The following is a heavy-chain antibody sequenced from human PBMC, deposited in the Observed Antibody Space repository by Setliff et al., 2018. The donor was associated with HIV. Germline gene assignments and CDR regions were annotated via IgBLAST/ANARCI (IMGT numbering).Heavy chain of an antibody. D-gene: IGHD3-10*01. V-gene: IGHV3-7*01. J-gene: IGHJ4*02. CDR2: LTPDGGQV. CDR3: VRDLAREIAH. CDR1: GFTFSFDW. Sequence: SLRLSCAASGFTFSFDWMSWVRQAPGKGLEWVASLTPDGGQVYYADSVRGRFTISRDNGKNSLTLQMNSLRAEDTGLYYCVRDLAREIAHWGQGTLVTAPQ.